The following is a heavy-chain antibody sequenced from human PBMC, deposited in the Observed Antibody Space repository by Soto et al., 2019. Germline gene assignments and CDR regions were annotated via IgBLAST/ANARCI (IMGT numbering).Heavy chain of an antibody. CDR3: GRDGKLASLAAIDN. D-gene: IGHD3-16*02. Sequence: ASVKVSCKASGYTFTRNHMHWVRQAPGQGLEWMGFINVATGNARYSRKFQGRVILTRDTSASTIHMELSGLTTEDTAVYYCGRDGKLASLAAIDNWGQGTTVTVSS. J-gene: IGHJ4*02. CDR2: INVATGNA. V-gene: IGHV1-3*01. CDR1: GYTFTRNH.